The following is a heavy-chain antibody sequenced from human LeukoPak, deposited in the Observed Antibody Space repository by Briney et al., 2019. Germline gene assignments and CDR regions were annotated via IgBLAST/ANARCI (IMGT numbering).Heavy chain of an antibody. J-gene: IGHJ4*02. CDR2: IRSKAYGWTT. V-gene: IGHV3-49*04. CDR1: GFTFGYYA. D-gene: IGHD6-13*01. Sequence: PGGSLRLSCTASGFTFGYYAMSWVRQAPGKWLEWVGFIRSKAYGWTTEYAASVKGRFTISRDDSKSISYLHINSLNTEDTAVYSCTRGEEQQLAFDYWGQGTLVTVSS. CDR3: TRGEEQQLAFDY.